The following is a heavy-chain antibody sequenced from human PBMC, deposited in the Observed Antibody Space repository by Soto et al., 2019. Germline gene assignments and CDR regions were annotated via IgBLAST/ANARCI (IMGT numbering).Heavy chain of an antibody. D-gene: IGHD6-19*01. CDR1: GGTFSTYA. Sequence: QVQLVQSGAEVKQPGCSVKVSCKTSGGTFSTYAIYWVRQAPGQGLEWMGAIIPLFGTADYAQKFQGRVTITADESTSTASMELSSLRSEDTAVYYCARPKGSYRSGYYYFDYWGQGTLVTVSS. CDR2: IIPLFGTA. J-gene: IGHJ4*02. V-gene: IGHV1-69*01. CDR3: ARPKGSYRSGYYYFDY.